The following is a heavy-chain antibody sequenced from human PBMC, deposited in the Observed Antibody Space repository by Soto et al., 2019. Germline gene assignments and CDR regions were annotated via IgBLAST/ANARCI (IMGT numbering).Heavy chain of an antibody. CDR3: VRDVSVSSGSVGGY. Sequence: QVQLVQSGPELKKPGAAVRVSCKASGYTFDSYGLSWVRQAPGQGLEWMGWISTYTGNTDYPQRFQGRVTMDTDTSTSTAYLDLRSLPSDDTTVYYCVRDVSVSSGSVGGYWGQGTLVTVSS. J-gene: IGHJ4*02. V-gene: IGHV1-18*01. D-gene: IGHD3-10*01. CDR1: GYTFDSYG. CDR2: ISTYTGNT.